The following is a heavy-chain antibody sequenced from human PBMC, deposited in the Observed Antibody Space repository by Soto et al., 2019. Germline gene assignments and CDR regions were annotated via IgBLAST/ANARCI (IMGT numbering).Heavy chain of an antibody. V-gene: IGHV1-69*08. J-gene: IGHJ6*03. CDR1: GGVFGSYT. Sequence: QVQLVQSGAEVKKPGSSVTVSCKTSGGVFGSYTFAWVRQAPGRGLEWMGRIIPVRGMKTYAQKFQGRLTFSAGILTNAAFMELSSLRSEDSAKDYCVREASAASLYSYYMDVLGEGTAVTVSS. CDR2: IIPVRGMK. CDR3: VREASAASLYSYYMDV. D-gene: IGHD3-16*02.